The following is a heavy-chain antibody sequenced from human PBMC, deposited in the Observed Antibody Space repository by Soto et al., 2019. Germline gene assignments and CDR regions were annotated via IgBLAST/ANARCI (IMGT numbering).Heavy chain of an antibody. CDR3: ARRAPGTTGPDQYYYYMDV. Sequence: GGSLRLSCAASGFTFGLYSMNWVRQAPGKGLEWVSYITSTSSIIYYADSVKGRFTVSRDNAKNSLYLQMNSLRAEDTAVYYCARRAPGTTGPDQYYYYMDVWGKGTTVTVSS. V-gene: IGHV3-48*01. D-gene: IGHD1-1*01. J-gene: IGHJ6*03. CDR2: ITSTSSII. CDR1: GFTFGLYS.